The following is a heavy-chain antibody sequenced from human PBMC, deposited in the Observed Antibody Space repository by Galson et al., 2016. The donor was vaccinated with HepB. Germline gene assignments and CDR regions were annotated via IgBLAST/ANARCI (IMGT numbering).Heavy chain of an antibody. D-gene: IGHD3-22*01. J-gene: IGHJ4*02. CDR3: AKSISMIVVVNFDY. CDR1: GFTFRNYA. V-gene: IGHV3-23*01. Sequence: SLRLSCAASGFTFRNYAMSWVRQAPGKGLEWVSGISGSGGSTYYADSVKGRFTISRGNSKNTRYLQMNSLRAEDTAVYYCAKSISMIVVVNFDYWGQGTLVPVSS. CDR2: ISGSGGST.